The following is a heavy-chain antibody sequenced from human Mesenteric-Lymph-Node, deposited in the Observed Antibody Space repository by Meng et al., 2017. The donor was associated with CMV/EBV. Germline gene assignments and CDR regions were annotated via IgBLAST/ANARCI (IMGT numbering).Heavy chain of an antibody. D-gene: IGHD3-22*01. CDR3: ARDATYYYDSSDVYPVGYGMDV. V-gene: IGHV3-48*03. Sequence: GESLKISCAASGFTFSSYEMNWVRQAPGKGLEWVSYISSSGSTIYYADSVKGRFTISRDNAKNSLYLQMNSLRAEDTAVYYCARDATYYYDSSDVYPVGYGMDVWGQGTTVTVSS. CDR1: GFTFSSYE. CDR2: ISSSGSTI. J-gene: IGHJ6*02.